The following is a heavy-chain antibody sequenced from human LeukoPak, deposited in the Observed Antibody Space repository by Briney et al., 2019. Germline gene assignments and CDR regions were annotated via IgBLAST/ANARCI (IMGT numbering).Heavy chain of an antibody. CDR2: INPGGGNT. V-gene: IGHV1-46*01. D-gene: IGHD5-24*01. CDR3: ARIRDGYNDAYDI. J-gene: IGHJ3*02. CDR1: VYTFTNYY. Sequence: ASVKVSFKASVYTFTNYYMHWVRQAPGQGLEWMGLINPGGGNTNYAQNFQGRVTMTRDTSTSTVYMELSSLRPEDTAIYYCARIRDGYNDAYDIWGQGTVVTVPS.